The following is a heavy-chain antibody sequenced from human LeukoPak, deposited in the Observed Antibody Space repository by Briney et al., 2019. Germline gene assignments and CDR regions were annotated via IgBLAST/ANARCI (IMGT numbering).Heavy chain of an antibody. CDR2: IYYSGST. D-gene: IGHD6-13*01. V-gene: IGHV4-59*08. CDR3: ARLDASSSWPRT. J-gene: IGHJ5*02. Sequence: SETLSLTCTVSGGSISSYYWSWIRQPPGKGLEWIGYIYYSGSTNYNLSLKSRVTISVDTSKNQFSLKLSSVTAADTAVYYCARLDASSSWPRTWGQGTLVTVSS. CDR1: GGSISSYY.